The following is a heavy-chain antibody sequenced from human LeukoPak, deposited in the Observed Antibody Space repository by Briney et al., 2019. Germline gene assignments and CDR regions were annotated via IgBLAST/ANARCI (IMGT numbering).Heavy chain of an antibody. CDR2: IFYSGQT. V-gene: IGHV4-59*01. CDR3: ASYYDSSGYAFDY. D-gene: IGHD3-22*01. J-gene: IGHJ4*02. Sequence: SETLSLTCTVSGGSLSSYYWIWTRQPPGKGLEYIGYIFYSGQTNYNPSLKSRVTISVDTSKNQFSLKLSSVTAADTAVYYCASYYDSSGYAFDYWGQGTLVTVSS. CDR1: GGSLSSYY.